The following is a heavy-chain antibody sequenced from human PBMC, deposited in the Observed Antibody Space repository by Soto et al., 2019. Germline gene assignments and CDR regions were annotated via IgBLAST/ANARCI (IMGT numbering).Heavy chain of an antibody. CDR1: GFTFSSYW. Sequence: SGGSLRLSCAASGFTFSSYWMSWVRQAPGKGLEWVANIKQDGSEKYYVDSVKGRFTISRDNAKNSLYLQMNSLRAEDTAVYYSARFYSTGWSTAYFQYWGQGTLVTVSS. CDR3: ARFYSTGWSTAYFQY. V-gene: IGHV3-7*01. J-gene: IGHJ1*01. CDR2: IKQDGSEK. D-gene: IGHD6-19*01.